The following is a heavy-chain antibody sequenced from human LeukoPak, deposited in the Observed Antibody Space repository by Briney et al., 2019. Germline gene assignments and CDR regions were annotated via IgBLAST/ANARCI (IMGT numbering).Heavy chain of an antibody. J-gene: IGHJ6*02. CDR3: ARNYYGSGTRLGMDV. CDR2: MSPNSGDT. CDR1: GYTFTSHD. D-gene: IGHD3-10*01. Sequence: ASVKVSCKASGYTFTSHDINWVRQATGQGLEWMGWMSPNSGDTGYAQKFQGRVTMTRDTSTSTVYMELSSLRSEDTAVYYCARNYYGSGTRLGMDVWGQGTTVTVSS. V-gene: IGHV1-8*01.